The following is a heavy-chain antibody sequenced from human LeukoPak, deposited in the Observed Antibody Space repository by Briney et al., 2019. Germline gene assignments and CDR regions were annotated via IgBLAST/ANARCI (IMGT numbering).Heavy chain of an antibody. D-gene: IGHD5-12*01. CDR1: GFSFGSYW. J-gene: IGHJ5*02. CDR2: IKQDGSEK. CDR3: ARTGEDYCDNAGYGGFGP. V-gene: IGHV3-7*01. Sequence: PGGSLRLSCAASGFSFGSYWTHWLRQAPGTGLEWVASIKQDGSEKLYGASVRGRFTVSRDNARNSLYLNMKTLRSEDTALYYCARTGEDYCDNAGYGGFGPWGQGTLVIVSS.